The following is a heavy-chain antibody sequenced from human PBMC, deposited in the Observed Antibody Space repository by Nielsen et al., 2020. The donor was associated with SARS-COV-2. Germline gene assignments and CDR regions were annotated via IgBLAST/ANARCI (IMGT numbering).Heavy chain of an antibody. CDR3: ARDAAAGYFDY. V-gene: IGHV1-3*01. D-gene: IGHD6-13*01. CDR2: INAGNGNT. J-gene: IGHJ4*02. Sequence: GESLKISCAASGFTFTSYAMHWVRQAPGQRLEWMGWINAGNGNTKYSQKFQGRVTMTRDTSTSTVYMELSSLRSEDTAVYYCARDAAAGYFDYWGQGTLVTVSS. CDR1: GFTFTSYA.